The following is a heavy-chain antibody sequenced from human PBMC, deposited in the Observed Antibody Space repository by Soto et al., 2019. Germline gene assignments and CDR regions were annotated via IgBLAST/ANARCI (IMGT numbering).Heavy chain of an antibody. CDR3: ARGSSGGTKCFYFEF. J-gene: IGHJ4*02. CDR2: ISSDGSRK. Sequence: QVHLVESGGGVVQPGRSLRLSCAASGFTFGNFGIHWVRQAPGKGLEWVADISSDGSRKFYAASVKGRLTISRENSKNTLYLQINSLRTVDTAVYFCARGSSGGTKCFYFEFWGKGILVTVSS. D-gene: IGHD6-13*01. V-gene: IGHV3-30*03. CDR1: GFTFGNFG.